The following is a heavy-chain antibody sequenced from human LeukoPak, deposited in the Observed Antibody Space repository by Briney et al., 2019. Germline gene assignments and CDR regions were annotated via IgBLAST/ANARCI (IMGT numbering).Heavy chain of an antibody. CDR3: ARVLCGSFYCPLFDD. J-gene: IGHJ4*02. Sequence: PSETLSLTCTVSGGAISSDSYYWSWIRQPAGEGLEWIGRIYSSGRANYNPSLKSRVTISVDMSKTQFPLKLNSVTAADAAIYYCARVLCGSFYCPLFDDWGQGTLVTVSS. V-gene: IGHV4-61*02. CDR2: IYSSGRA. D-gene: IGHD1-26*01. CDR1: GGAISSDSYY.